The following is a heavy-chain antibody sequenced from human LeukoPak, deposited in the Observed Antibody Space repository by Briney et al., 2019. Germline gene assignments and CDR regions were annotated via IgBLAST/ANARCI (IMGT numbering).Heavy chain of an antibody. J-gene: IGHJ4*02. D-gene: IGHD3-22*01. V-gene: IGHV3-48*03. CDR1: GFTFSSYE. CDR2: IGSSGSAI. CDR3: ARMTYYYDSSGYSHFDY. Sequence: GGSLRLSCAASGFTFSSYEMNWVRQAAGKGLEWVSYIGSSGSAIYYADSVKGRFTISRDNAKNSLYLQMNSLRVEDTAVYYCARMTYYYDSSGYSHFDYWGQGTLVTVSS.